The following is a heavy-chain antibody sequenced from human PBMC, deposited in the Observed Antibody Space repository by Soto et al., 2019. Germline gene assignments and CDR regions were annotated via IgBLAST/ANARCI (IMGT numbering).Heavy chain of an antibody. J-gene: IGHJ4*02. D-gene: IGHD1-26*01. CDR3: AREGGVGATTGWD. CDR2: IIPIFGTA. Sequence: QVQLVQSGAEVKKPGSSVKVSCKASGGTFSSYAISWVRQAPGQGLEWMGGIIPIFGTANYAQKFQGRVTIPADIPTRTAYRELSSLRSGDTAVYYCAREGGVGATTGWDWGQGTLVTVSS. V-gene: IGHV1-69*06. CDR1: GGTFSSYA.